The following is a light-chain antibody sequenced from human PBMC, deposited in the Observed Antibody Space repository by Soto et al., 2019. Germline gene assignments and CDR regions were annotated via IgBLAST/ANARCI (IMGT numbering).Light chain of an antibody. J-gene: IGKJ1*01. V-gene: IGKV1-6*01. CDR1: QGISSY. Sequence: AIQLTQSPSSLSASVGDRVTITCRASQGISSYLAWYQQKPGKAPKLLIYAASTLQSGVPSRVSGSGYGTEFTLTISSLQPEEFATYDGLQENKYPRTFGQGTKVDI. CDR2: AAS. CDR3: LQENKYPRT.